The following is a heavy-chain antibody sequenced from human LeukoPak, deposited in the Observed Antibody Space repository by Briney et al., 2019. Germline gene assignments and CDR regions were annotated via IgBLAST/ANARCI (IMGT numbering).Heavy chain of an antibody. V-gene: IGHV3-7*03. J-gene: IGHJ4*02. D-gene: IGHD5-18*01. Sequence: GGSLRLSCAAAGFTFSTSWMNWVRQAPGKGLEWVANINQDGSEKYYVDSVKGRFTISRDNAKNSLYLQMNSLRAEDMALYYCAKAGGYSYGSSYFDCWGQGTLVTVSS. CDR2: INQDGSEK. CDR1: GFTFSTSW. CDR3: AKAGGYSYGSSYFDC.